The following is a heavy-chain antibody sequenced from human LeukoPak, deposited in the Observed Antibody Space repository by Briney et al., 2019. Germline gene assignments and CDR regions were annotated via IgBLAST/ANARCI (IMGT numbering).Heavy chain of an antibody. D-gene: IGHD6-13*01. Sequence: SVKVSCKASGGTFSNYAISWVRQAPGQGLEWMGGIIPIFGTANYAQKFQGRVTITTDESTSTAYMELSSLRSEDTAVYYCARDQADSSRYYYYYMDVWGKGTTVTVSS. V-gene: IGHV1-69*05. J-gene: IGHJ6*03. CDR1: GGTFSNYA. CDR2: IIPIFGTA. CDR3: ARDQADSSRYYYYYMDV.